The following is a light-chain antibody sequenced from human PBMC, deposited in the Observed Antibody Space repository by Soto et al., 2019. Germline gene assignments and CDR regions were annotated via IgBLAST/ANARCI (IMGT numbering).Light chain of an antibody. CDR3: QKYNSAPFT. CDR1: QDTSNF. CDR2: GAS. V-gene: IGKV1-27*01. Sequence: DIQMTQSPSSLSASVGDRVTITCRASQDTSNFLVWFQHKPGKVPNLLLYGASTFQSGAPSRFRGSGSGTDFSLTVSRLQPGDVATYFCQKYNSAPFTFSTGTHVDI. J-gene: IGKJ3*01.